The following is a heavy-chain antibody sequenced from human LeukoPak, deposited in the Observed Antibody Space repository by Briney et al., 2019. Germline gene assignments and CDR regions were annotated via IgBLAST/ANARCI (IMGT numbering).Heavy chain of an antibody. D-gene: IGHD2-2*01. J-gene: IGHJ4*02. CDR1: GFTFSSSW. CDR3: TRPESSSSLACDH. Sequence: GGSLRLSCAASGFTFSSSWMHWVRQAPGKGLVWVSRINSDGSTTNYADSVKGRFIISRDNAKNTLYLQMNSLRAEDTAVYYCTRPESSSSLACDHWGQGTLVTVSS. V-gene: IGHV3-74*01. CDR2: INSDGSTT.